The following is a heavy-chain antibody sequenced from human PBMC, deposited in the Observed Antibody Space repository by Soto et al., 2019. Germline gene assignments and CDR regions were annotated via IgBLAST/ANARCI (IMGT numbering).Heavy chain of an antibody. J-gene: IGHJ4*02. CDR3: ARHGMYYYDSSGYYFDY. V-gene: IGHV4-39*01. Sequence: KPSETLSLTCTVSGGSISSSSYYWGWIRQPPGKGLEWIGSIYYSGSTYYNPSLKSRVTISVDTSKNQFSLKLSSVTAADTAVYYCARHGMYYYDSSGYYFDYWGQGTLVTVSS. CDR2: IYYSGST. D-gene: IGHD3-22*01. CDR1: GGSISSSSYY.